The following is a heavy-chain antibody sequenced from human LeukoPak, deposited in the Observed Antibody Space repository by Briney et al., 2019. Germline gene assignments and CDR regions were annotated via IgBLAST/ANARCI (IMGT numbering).Heavy chain of an antibody. CDR2: ISGSGGST. CDR1: GFTSSSYA. V-gene: IGHV3-23*01. CDR3: AKGEPSGYSSGWYVDY. Sequence: GGSLRLSCAASGFTSSSYAMSWVRQAPGKGLEWVSAISGSGGSTYYADSVKGRFTISRDNSKNTLYLQMNSLRAEDTAVYYCAKGEPSGYSSGWYVDYWGQGTLVTVSS. D-gene: IGHD6-19*01. J-gene: IGHJ4*02.